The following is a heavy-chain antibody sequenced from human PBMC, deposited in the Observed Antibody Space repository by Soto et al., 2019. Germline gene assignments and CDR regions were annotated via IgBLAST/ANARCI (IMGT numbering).Heavy chain of an antibody. CDR1: GFTFSSYG. D-gene: IGHD3-10*01. CDR3: AKGRGGFDS. CDR2: ISGGGGTT. J-gene: IGHJ5*01. Sequence: EVQLLESGGGVIQPGGSLRLSCAASGFTFSSYGMSWVRQAPGKGLEWVSVISGGGGTTYYADSVKGRFTISRDNSKNTVYLQMTSLKAEDTALYYCAKGRGGFDSWGQGILVTVSS. V-gene: IGHV3-23*01.